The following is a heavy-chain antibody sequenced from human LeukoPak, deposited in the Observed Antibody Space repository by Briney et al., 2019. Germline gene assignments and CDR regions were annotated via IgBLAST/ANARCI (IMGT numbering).Heavy chain of an antibody. Sequence: PGGSLSQSREDFGFTFSNYAINWVRKAPGKELGWVSSISTTSAYIYYADSVMGPFTISRGNSKNSLYLQINSLRTEDTALYYCVKAGAWAFDIWGQGTMVTVSS. V-gene: IGHV3-21*04. CDR1: GFTFSNYA. D-gene: IGHD3-10*01. J-gene: IGHJ3*02. CDR3: VKAGAWAFDI. CDR2: ISTTSAYI.